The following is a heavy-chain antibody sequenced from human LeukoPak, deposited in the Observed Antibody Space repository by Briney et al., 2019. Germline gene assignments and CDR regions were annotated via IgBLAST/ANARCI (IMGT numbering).Heavy chain of an antibody. Sequence: SETLSLTCTVSGGSISIYYWSWIRQPPGKGLEWIGYIYYSGSTIYNPSLKSRVTISVDTSKNQFSLKLSSVTAADTAVYYCARQLVADNWFDPWGQGTLVTVSS. CDR3: ARQLVADNWFDP. V-gene: IGHV4-59*08. CDR2: IYYSGST. J-gene: IGHJ5*02. CDR1: GGSISIYY. D-gene: IGHD5-12*01.